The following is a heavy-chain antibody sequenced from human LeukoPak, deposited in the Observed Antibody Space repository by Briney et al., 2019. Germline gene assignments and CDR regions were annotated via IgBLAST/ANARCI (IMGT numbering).Heavy chain of an antibody. CDR2: INPNSGGK. CDR1: GYTFXIYY. D-gene: IGHD2/OR15-2a*01. Sequence: ASVKVSSKASGYTFXIYYMHCXXQAPGQGLDWIVLINPNSGGKKYSQKFQGRVTMTWHPYVHTVYMELRRMRSDDPAVYYCARAFLPNDAFDIWGQGPMVTVSS. J-gene: IGHJ3*02. CDR3: ARAFLPNDAFDI. V-gene: IGHV1-2*02.